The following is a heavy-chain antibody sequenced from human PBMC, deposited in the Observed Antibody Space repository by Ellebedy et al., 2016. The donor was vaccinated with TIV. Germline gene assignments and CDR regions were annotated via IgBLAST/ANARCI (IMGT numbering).Heavy chain of an antibody. CDR3: AKDLGLWSSPDY. CDR2: ITSTADRT. J-gene: IGHJ4*02. CDR1: GFTFSRNA. D-gene: IGHD4/OR15-4a*01. Sequence: GGSLRLXCAASGFTFSRNAMTWVRQAPGKGLEWVSSITSTADRTNYADSVKGRFTISRDNSKNTLYLQMDSLRGEDTAVYYCAKDLGLWSSPDYWGQGTLVTVSS. V-gene: IGHV3-23*01.